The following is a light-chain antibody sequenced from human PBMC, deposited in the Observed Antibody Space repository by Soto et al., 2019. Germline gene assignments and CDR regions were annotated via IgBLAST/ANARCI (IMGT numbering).Light chain of an antibody. CDR1: SSDVGTYDL. Sequence: QSALTQPASVSGSPGQSVTISCTGSSSDVGTYDLVSWYQQHPGKAPKILIYEGTKRPSGVSNRFSGSKSGNTASLTISGLQAEDEADYYCSSYSGTNNYVFGTGTKLTVL. J-gene: IGLJ1*01. V-gene: IGLV2-14*02. CDR3: SSYSGTNNYV. CDR2: EGT.